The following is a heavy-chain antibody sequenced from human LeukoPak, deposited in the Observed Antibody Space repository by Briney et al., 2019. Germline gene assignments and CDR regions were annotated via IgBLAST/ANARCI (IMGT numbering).Heavy chain of an antibody. V-gene: IGHV1-2*02. CDR1: GYTFTGYY. J-gene: IGHJ5*02. Sequence: ASVKVSCKASGYTFTGYYVHWVRQAPGQGLEWMGWINPNSGGTNYAQKFQGRVTMTRDTSISTAYMELSRLRSDDTAVYYCAREGAATVTTFFGNWFDPWGQGTLVTVSS. D-gene: IGHD4-11*01. CDR3: AREGAATVTTFFGNWFDP. CDR2: INPNSGGT.